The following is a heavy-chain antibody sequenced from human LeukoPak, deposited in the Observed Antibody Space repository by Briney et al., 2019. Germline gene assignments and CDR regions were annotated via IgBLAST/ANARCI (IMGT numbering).Heavy chain of an antibody. CDR1: GDSVSRDSIA. CDR2: TYYRSKWYN. Sequence: SQTLSLTCAISGDSVSRDSIAWNWIRQSPSRGLEWLGRTYYRSKWYNDYAVSVKSRITINPDTSKNQFPLQLNSVTPDDTAVYYCARGLGWSYFDYWGQGTLVTVSS. CDR3: ARGLGWSYFDY. J-gene: IGHJ4*02. V-gene: IGHV6-1*01. D-gene: IGHD2-2*03.